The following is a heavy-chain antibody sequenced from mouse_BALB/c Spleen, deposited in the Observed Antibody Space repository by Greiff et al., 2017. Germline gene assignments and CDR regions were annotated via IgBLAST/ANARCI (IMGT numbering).Heavy chain of an antibody. CDR3: ARTYGNYVLAMDY. CDR2: ISSGGSYT. J-gene: IGHJ4*01. Sequence: DVMLVESGGDLVKPGGSLKLSCAASGFTFSSYGMSWVRQTPDKRLEWVATISSGGSYTYYPDSVKGRFTISRDNAKNTLYLQMSSLKSEDTAMYYCARTYGNYVLAMDYWGQGTSVTVSS. V-gene: IGHV5-6*02. CDR1: GFTFSSYG. D-gene: IGHD2-10*02.